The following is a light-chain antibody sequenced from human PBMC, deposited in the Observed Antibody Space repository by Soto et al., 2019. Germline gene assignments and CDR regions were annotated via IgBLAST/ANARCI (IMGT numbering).Light chain of an antibody. CDR2: GAS. CDR1: QSFSSN. J-gene: IGKJ5*01. V-gene: IGKV3-15*01. Sequence: EIVMTQSPATLSVSPGERATLSCRASQSFSSNLAWYQQKPGRAPRLLIHGASTRATGIPARFSGSGSGTEFTLTISSLRSEDFAVYYCQQYNNWPITFGQGTRLEIK. CDR3: QQYNNWPIT.